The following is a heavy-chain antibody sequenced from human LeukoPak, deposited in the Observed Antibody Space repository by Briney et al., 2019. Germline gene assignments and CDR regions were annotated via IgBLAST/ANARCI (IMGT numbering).Heavy chain of an antibody. Sequence: PSETLSLTCTVSGGSISSYYWSWIRQPPGKGLEWIGYIYYSGSTNYNPSLKSRVTISVDTSKNQFSLKLSSVTAADTAVYYCASLRYSYGFDYWGQGTLVTVSS. CDR2: IYYSGST. CDR3: ASLRYSYGFDY. CDR1: GGSISSYY. J-gene: IGHJ4*02. D-gene: IGHD5-18*01. V-gene: IGHV4-59*01.